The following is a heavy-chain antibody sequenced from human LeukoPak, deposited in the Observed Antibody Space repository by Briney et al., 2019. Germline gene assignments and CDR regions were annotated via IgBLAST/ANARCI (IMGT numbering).Heavy chain of an antibody. Sequence: GGSLRLSCAASGLTYSGYGMNWVRQAPGKGLEWVSAISGSGGTTYYTGSVEGRFTISRDNSKNTFSLLMNSLTAEDTAVYYCAKASAVRGVIPTYYFDYWGQGIWSPSPQ. CDR3: AKASAVRGVIPTYYFDY. V-gene: IGHV3-23*01. CDR2: ISGSGGTT. J-gene: IGHJ4*02. CDR1: GLTYSGYG. D-gene: IGHD3-10*01.